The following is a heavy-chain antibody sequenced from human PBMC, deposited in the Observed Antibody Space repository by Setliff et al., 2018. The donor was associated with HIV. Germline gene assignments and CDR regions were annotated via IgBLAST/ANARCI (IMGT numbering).Heavy chain of an antibody. CDR3: ARDDSIGLVPAIMRGDGFDF. CDR2: IYYTGNT. Sequence: PSETLSLTCTVSGGSVGSSSYYWAWIRQPPGKGLEWIGSIYYTGNTKYNPSLESRVTFSIDTSENQFSLRLASVTAADTAIYYCARDDSIGLVPAIMRGDGFDFWGQGRMVTVSS. D-gene: IGHD2-2*01. J-gene: IGHJ3*01. CDR1: GGSVGSSSYY. V-gene: IGHV4-39*07.